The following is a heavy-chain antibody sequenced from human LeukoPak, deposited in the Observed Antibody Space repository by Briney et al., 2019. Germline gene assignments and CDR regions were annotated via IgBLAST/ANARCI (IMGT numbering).Heavy chain of an antibody. CDR1: GYTFTSYD. CDR2: MNPNSGNT. Sequence: ASVKVSFKASGYTFTSYDINWVRQATGQGLEWMGWMNPNSGNTGYAQKFQGRVTITRNTSISTAYMELSSLRSEDTAVYYCARDSNLKPLPYWGQGTLVTVSS. J-gene: IGHJ4*02. V-gene: IGHV1-8*03. CDR3: ARDSNLKPLPY. D-gene: IGHD1-14*01.